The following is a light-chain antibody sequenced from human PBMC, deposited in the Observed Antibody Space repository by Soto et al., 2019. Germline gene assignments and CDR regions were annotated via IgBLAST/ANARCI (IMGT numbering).Light chain of an antibody. CDR3: SSHGGNSPYV. Sequence: QSALTQPPSASGSPGQSVAISCTGATSDIGGYNYVSWYQQHPGKAPKLIISEVNKRPSGVPDRFSGSKSGNTASLTVSGLQAEDEADYYCSSHGGNSPYVFGTGTKLTVL. V-gene: IGLV2-8*01. CDR1: TSDIGGYNY. CDR2: EVN. J-gene: IGLJ1*01.